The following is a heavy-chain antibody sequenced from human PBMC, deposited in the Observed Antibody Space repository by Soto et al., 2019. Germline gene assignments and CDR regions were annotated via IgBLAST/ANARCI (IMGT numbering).Heavy chain of an antibody. CDR2: IRSKAYGGTT. V-gene: IGHV3-49*03. CDR3: TRDQPVIARRYYMDV. CDR1: GFTFGDYA. J-gene: IGHJ6*03. Sequence: PGGSLRLSCTASGFTFGDYAMSWFRQAPGKGLEWVGFIRSKAYGGTTEYAASVKGRFTISRDDSKSIAYLQMNSLKTEDTAVNYCTRDQPVIARRYYMDVWGKGTTVTVSS. D-gene: IGHD3-16*02.